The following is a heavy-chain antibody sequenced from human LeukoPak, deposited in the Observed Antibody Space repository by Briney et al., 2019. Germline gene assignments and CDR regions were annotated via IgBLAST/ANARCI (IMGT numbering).Heavy chain of an antibody. CDR2: ISGSGGST. CDR1: GFTFSSYA. J-gene: IGHJ4*02. D-gene: IGHD1-26*01. Sequence: GGSLRLSCAASGFTFSSYAMRWVRQAPGKGLEWVSGISGSGGSTYYADSVKGRFTIARDNSKNTLYLQMNSLTAENTAVYYCARGGYSGTYYFDYWGQGTLVTVSS. V-gene: IGHV3-23*01. CDR3: ARGGYSGTYYFDY.